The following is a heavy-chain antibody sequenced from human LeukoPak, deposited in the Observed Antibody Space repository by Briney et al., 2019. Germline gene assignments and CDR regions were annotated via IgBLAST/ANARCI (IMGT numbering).Heavy chain of an antibody. Sequence: GESLKISCKGSGYRFTSYWIGWVRQMPGKGLEWMAIIYPGDYDTRYSPSFQGQVTISADKSISTAYLQWSSLKASDTAMYYCARHRAVAGTPFDYWGQGTLVTVSS. CDR3: ARHRAVAGTPFDY. D-gene: IGHD6-19*01. J-gene: IGHJ4*02. CDR2: IYPGDYDT. CDR1: GYRFTSYW. V-gene: IGHV5-51*01.